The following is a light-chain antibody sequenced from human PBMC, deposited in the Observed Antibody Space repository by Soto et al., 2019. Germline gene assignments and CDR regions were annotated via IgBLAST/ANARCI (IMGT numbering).Light chain of an antibody. CDR2: GAS. CDR1: QSVSSNY. V-gene: IGKV3-20*01. J-gene: IGKJ4*01. Sequence: EIVLTQSPGTLSLSPGERVTLSCRASQSVSSNYLAWYQQKPGQAPRLLIHGASSRATGISDRFSGSGSGTDFTLTISRLEPDDFAVYYCQQYGSSPLTFGGGTKVEIK. CDR3: QQYGSSPLT.